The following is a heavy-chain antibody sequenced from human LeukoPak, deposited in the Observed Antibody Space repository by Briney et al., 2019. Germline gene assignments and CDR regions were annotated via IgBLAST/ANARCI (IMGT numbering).Heavy chain of an antibody. CDR2: IIPILGIA. Sequence: SVKVSCKASGGTFSSYAISWVRQAPGQGLEWMGRIIPILGIANYAQKFQGRVTITADKSTSTAYMELSSLRSEDTAVYYCAREVLVGATTYAFDIWGQGTMVTVSS. CDR3: AREVLVGATTYAFDI. J-gene: IGHJ3*02. V-gene: IGHV1-69*04. D-gene: IGHD1-26*01. CDR1: GGTFSSYA.